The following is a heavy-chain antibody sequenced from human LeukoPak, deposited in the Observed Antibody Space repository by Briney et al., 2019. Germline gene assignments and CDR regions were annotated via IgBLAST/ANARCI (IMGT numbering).Heavy chain of an antibody. Sequence: PGGSLRLSCAASGFTFSSYAMSWVRQAPGKGLEWVSAISGSGGSTYYADSVKGRFTISRDNSKNTLYLQMNSLRAEDTAVYYCANPYYYDSSGYYYYIDYWGQGTLVTVSS. CDR2: ISGSGGST. V-gene: IGHV3-23*01. CDR3: ANPYYYDSSGYYYYIDY. D-gene: IGHD3-22*01. CDR1: GFTFSSYA. J-gene: IGHJ4*02.